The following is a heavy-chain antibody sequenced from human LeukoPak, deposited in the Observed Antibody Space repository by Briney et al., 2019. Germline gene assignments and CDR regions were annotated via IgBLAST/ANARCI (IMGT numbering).Heavy chain of an antibody. CDR3: AKSPQEITIFGVVSINWFDP. J-gene: IGHJ5*02. D-gene: IGHD3-3*01. CDR2: ISGSGGST. CDR1: GFTFSSYA. V-gene: IGHV3-23*01. Sequence: GASLRLSCAASGFTFSSYAMSWVRQAPGKGLEWVSAISGSGGSTYYADSVKGRFTISRDNSKNTLYLQMNSLRAEDTAVCYCAKSPQEITIFGVVSINWFDPWGQGTLVTVSS.